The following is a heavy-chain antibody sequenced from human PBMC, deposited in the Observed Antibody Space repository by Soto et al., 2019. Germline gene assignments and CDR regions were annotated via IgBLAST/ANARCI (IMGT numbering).Heavy chain of an antibody. CDR3: ARTTTAYNWFDI. V-gene: IGHV1-69*01. Sequence: QVQLVQSGAEVKKPGSSVKVSCKASGGTFTNYAINWLRQAPGQGLEWMGGLIPISGAVNYAKKFQGRVTITADESTSTVYMAMSSLRSENPAVYYCARTTTAYNWFDIWGQGTLVSVSS. J-gene: IGHJ5*02. CDR2: LIPISGAV. CDR1: GGTFTNYA. D-gene: IGHD4-17*01.